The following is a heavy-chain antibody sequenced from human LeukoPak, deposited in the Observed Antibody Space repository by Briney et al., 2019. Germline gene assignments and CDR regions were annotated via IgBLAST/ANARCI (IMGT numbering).Heavy chain of an antibody. D-gene: IGHD1-26*01. CDR1: GGSISSGDYY. J-gene: IGHJ3*02. CDR2: IYYSGST. V-gene: IGHV4-30-4*08. CDR3: ARDSGSYDAFDI. Sequence: SETLSLTCTVSGGSISSGDYYWSWIRQPPGKGLEWIGYIYYSGSTYYNPSLKSRVTISVDASKNQFSLKLSSVTAADTAVYYCARDSGSYDAFDIWGQWTMVTVSS.